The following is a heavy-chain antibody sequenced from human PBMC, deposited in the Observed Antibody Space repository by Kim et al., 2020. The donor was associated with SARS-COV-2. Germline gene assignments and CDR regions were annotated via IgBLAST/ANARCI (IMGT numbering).Heavy chain of an antibody. CDR3: ARGGGYCSGGSCPDTYDY. Sequence: SETLSLTCTVSGGSISSSSYYWGWIRQPPGKGLEWIGSIYYSGSTYYNPSLKSRVTISVDTSKNQFSLKLSSVTAADTAVYYCARGGGYCSGGSCPDTYDYWGQGTLVTVSS. D-gene: IGHD2-15*01. J-gene: IGHJ4*02. V-gene: IGHV4-39*07. CDR2: IYYSGST. CDR1: GGSISSSSYY.